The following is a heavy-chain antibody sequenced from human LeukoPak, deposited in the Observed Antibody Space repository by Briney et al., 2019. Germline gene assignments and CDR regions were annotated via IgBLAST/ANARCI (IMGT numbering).Heavy chain of an antibody. CDR1: GFTFGDYA. Sequence: GGSLRLSCTASGFTFGDYAMSWVRQAPGKGLEWVGFIRSKAYGGTTEYAASVKGRFTISRDDSKSIAYLQMNSLKTEDTAVYYCTGDPSRGPTEAFDIWGQGTMVTVSS. V-gene: IGHV3-49*04. J-gene: IGHJ3*02. CDR3: TGDPSRGPTEAFDI. D-gene: IGHD6-19*01. CDR2: IRSKAYGGTT.